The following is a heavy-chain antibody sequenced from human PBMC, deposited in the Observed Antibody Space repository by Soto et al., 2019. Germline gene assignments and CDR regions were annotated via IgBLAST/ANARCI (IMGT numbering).Heavy chain of an antibody. V-gene: IGHV4-30-4*02. Sequence: PSDTLSLTCKPPGGPISSSAYYWSGIRQPPGKGPEWIGYIYDSRSTYDNPSLKSRVTISVDTTKNQFSLKLSSVTAADTAVYYCARGDYDNLFVTGMDVWGQGTTVTVSS. CDR2: IYDSRST. CDR1: GGPISSSAYY. J-gene: IGHJ6*02. CDR3: ARGDYDNLFVTGMDV. D-gene: IGHD3-9*01.